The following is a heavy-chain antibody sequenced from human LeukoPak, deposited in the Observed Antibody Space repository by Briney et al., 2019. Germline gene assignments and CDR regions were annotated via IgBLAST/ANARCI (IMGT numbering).Heavy chain of an antibody. CDR3: ATPKLDGSSGWSPYYFDY. D-gene: IGHD6-19*01. CDR2: IRYDGSNK. J-gene: IGHJ4*02. V-gene: IGHV3-30*02. CDR1: GFTFSSYG. Sequence: GGSLRLSCAASGFTFSSYGMHWVRQAPGKGLEWVAFIRYDGSNKYYADSVKGRFTISRDNSKNTLYLQMNSLRAEDTAVYYCATPKLDGSSGWSPYYFDYWGQGTLVTVSS.